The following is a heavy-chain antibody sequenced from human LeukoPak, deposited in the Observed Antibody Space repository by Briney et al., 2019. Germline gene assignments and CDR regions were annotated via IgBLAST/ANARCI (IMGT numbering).Heavy chain of an antibody. D-gene: IGHD6-19*01. Sequence: GESLQISCKVSGYSFPSYWITWVRQMPGKGLEWMGRIAPSDSYSNYNPSFEGHVAFSVDKSISTVHLQWSSLKASDTAMYYCARRLEGDSSGWYQYYFDYWGQGTLVTVSS. CDR1: GYSFPSYW. V-gene: IGHV5-10-1*01. J-gene: IGHJ4*02. CDR2: IAPSDSYS. CDR3: ARRLEGDSSGWYQYYFDY.